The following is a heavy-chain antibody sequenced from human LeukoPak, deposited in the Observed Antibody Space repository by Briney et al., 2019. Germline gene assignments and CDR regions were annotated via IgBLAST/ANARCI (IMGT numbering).Heavy chain of an antibody. D-gene: IGHD3-10*01. Sequence: SETLSLTCTVSGGSISSYYWSWIRQPPGKGLEWIGYIYYSGSTNYNPSLKSRVTISVDTSKNQFSLKLSSVTAADTAVYHCARSLWFGESRGFDYWGQGTLVTVSS. CDR1: GGSISSYY. CDR2: IYYSGST. V-gene: IGHV4-59*01. J-gene: IGHJ4*02. CDR3: ARSLWFGESRGFDY.